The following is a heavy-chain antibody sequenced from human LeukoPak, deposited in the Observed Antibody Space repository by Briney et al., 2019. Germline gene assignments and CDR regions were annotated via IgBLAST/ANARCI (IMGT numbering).Heavy chain of an antibody. V-gene: IGHV1-8*01. CDR2: MNPNSGNT. CDR3: ARGVRSGYDFYPTYYYGMDV. Sequence: ASVKVSCKASGYTFTSYDINWVRQATGQRLEWMGWMNPNSGNTGYAQKFQGRVTMTRNTSISTAHMELSSLRSEDTAVYYCARGVRSGYDFYPTYYYGMDVWGQGTTVTVSS. J-gene: IGHJ6*02. D-gene: IGHD5-12*01. CDR1: GYTFTSYD.